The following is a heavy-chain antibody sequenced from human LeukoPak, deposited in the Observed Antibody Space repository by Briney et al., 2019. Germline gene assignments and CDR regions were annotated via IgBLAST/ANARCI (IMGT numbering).Heavy chain of an antibody. CDR3: ARTPGDYGGNSESDWFDP. J-gene: IGHJ5*02. D-gene: IGHD4-23*01. Sequence: KPSETLSLTSAVYGGSFSGYYWSWIRQPPRKGLEWIGEINHSGGTNYNPSHKSLVTISVDTSKNQFSLKLSSVTAADTAVYYCARTPGDYGGNSESDWFDPWGQGTLVTVSS. CDR1: GGSFSGYY. V-gene: IGHV4-34*01. CDR2: INHSGGT.